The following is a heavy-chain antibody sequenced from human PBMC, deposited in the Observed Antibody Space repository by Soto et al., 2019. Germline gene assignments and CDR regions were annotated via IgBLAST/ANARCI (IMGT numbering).Heavy chain of an antibody. V-gene: IGHV1-69*13. CDR3: ARSLPGNAKHSSSWYRFAP. D-gene: IGHD6-13*01. Sequence: SVKVSCKASGGTFSSYAISWVRQAPGQGLEWMGGIIPIFGTANYAQKFQGRVTITADESTSTAYMELSSLRSEDTAVYYCARSLPGNAKHSSSWYRFAPWGKGTLVTVSS. J-gene: IGHJ5*02. CDR2: IIPIFGTA. CDR1: GGTFSSYA.